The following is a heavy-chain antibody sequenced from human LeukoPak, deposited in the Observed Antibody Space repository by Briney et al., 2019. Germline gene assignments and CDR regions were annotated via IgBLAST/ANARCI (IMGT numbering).Heavy chain of an antibody. CDR2: IIPIFGTA. CDR1: GGTFSSYA. Sequence: GASVKVSCKASGGTFSSYAISWVRQAPGQGLEWMGGIIPIFGTANYAQKFQGRVTITADESTSTAYMELSSLRSEDTAVYYCARGIYYYDSSGYYYDAFDIWGQGTMVTVSS. V-gene: IGHV1-69*13. CDR3: ARGIYYYDSSGYYYDAFDI. J-gene: IGHJ3*02. D-gene: IGHD3-22*01.